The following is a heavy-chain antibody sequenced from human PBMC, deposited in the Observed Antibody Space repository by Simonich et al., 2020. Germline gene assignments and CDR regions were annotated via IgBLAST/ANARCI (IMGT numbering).Heavy chain of an antibody. CDR3: ARARYCSSTSCYNWFDP. V-gene: IGHV1-8*03. CDR1: GYTFTSYD. J-gene: IGHJ5*02. Sequence: QVQLVQSGAEVKKPGASVKVSCKASGYTFTSYDINWVRQATGQGLEWMGWKNPNSGNTGYAQKFQGRVTITRNTAKSTSYMELSSLRSEDTAVYYCARARYCSSTSCYNWFDPWGQGTLVTVSS. CDR2: KNPNSGNT. D-gene: IGHD2-2*01.